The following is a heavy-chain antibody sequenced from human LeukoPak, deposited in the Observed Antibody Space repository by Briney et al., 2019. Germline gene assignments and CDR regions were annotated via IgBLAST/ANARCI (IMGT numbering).Heavy chain of an antibody. D-gene: IGHD6-13*01. CDR3: ARDGQQLAPYAMDV. CDR2: IWYDGSNT. V-gene: IGHV3-33*01. J-gene: IGHJ6*02. CDR1: GFTFTSHA. Sequence: GASLKLSCTASGFTFTSHAVKWVRQAPGQGLEWLGQIWYDGSNTYYVESVKGRFTTSRDNSKNTVYLQMSSLRAEDTAVYFCARDGQQLAPYAMDVWGQGTTVTVSS.